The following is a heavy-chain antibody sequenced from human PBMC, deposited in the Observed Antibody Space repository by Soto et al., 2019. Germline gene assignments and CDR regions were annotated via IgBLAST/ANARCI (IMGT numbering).Heavy chain of an antibody. CDR2: ISSSSSYT. CDR3: ARYGGWYGEDFDY. D-gene: IGHD6-19*01. CDR1: VFTFSDYY. Sequence: GGSLRLSCAASVFTFSDYYMSWIRQAPGKGLEWVSYISSSSSYTNYADSVKGRFTISRDNAKNSLYLQMNSLRAEDTAVYYCARYGGWYGEDFDYWGQGTLVTVSS. V-gene: IGHV3-11*06. J-gene: IGHJ4*02.